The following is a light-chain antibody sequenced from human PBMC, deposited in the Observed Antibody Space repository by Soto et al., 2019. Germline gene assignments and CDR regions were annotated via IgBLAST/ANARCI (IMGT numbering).Light chain of an antibody. CDR1: SSDIGAYNY. J-gene: IGLJ1*01. CDR3: FSHRSGDSHV. CDR2: GVT. Sequence: QSVLTQPASVSGSPGQSITISCTGTSSDIGAYNYVSWYQQYPGKAPKLMIYGVTNRPSGVSNRFSGFKTGNTASLTISGLQAEYDADYYCFSHRSGDSHVFGTGSKVTVL. V-gene: IGLV2-14*01.